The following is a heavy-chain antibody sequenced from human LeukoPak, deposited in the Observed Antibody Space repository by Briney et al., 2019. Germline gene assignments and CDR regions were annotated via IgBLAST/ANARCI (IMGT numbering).Heavy chain of an antibody. CDR3: ARARLDSSGRFDY. V-gene: IGHV4-59*01. CDR1: GGSISSYY. CDR2: IYYGGST. D-gene: IGHD3-22*01. Sequence: SETLSLTCTVSGGSISSYYWSWIRQPPGKGLEWIGYIYYGGSTDYNPSLKSRVTISKDTSKTQFSLRLSSVTAADTAVYYCARARLDSSGRFDYWGQGTLVTVSS. J-gene: IGHJ4*02.